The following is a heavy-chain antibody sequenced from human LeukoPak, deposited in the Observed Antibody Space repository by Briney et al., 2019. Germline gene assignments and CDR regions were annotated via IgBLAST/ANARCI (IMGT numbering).Heavy chain of an antibody. J-gene: IGHJ4*02. V-gene: IGHV3-30*02. CDR3: AKDLVSLSMVRGVLDY. Sequence: GGSLRLSCAASGFTFSSYGMHWVRQAPGKGLEWVAFIRYDGSNKYYADSVKGRFTISRDNSKNTLYLQMNSLRAEDTAVYYCAKDLVSLSMVRGVLDYWGQGTLVTVSS. CDR2: IRYDGSNK. CDR1: GFTFSSYG. D-gene: IGHD3-10*01.